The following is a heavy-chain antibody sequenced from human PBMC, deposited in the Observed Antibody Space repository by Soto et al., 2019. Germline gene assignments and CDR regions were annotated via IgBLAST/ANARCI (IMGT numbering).Heavy chain of an antibody. J-gene: IGHJ4*02. CDR2: INGYSGRT. V-gene: IGHV1-18*04. CDR1: GYTFSSYG. D-gene: IGHD2-8*02. Sequence: QVQLVQSGAEVKNPGASGRVSCKASGYTFSSYGISWVRQAPGHGLEWMGWINGYSGRTNYTQDFQGRVSMNTEKSTSTVYMELRSLSSGDTALYYCARDYTGRGYFDHCCQGSLVTVSS. CDR3: ARDYTGRGYFDH.